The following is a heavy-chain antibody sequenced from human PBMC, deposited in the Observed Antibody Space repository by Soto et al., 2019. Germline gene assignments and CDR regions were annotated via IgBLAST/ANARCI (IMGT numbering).Heavy chain of an antibody. Sequence: SETLSLTCAVSGVSISSSNWWRWVRHPPGKGLEWIWEIYHIGNTNYNPSLKSRVTMAVDKSRNQFSLKLSSVTAADTAVYYCARRWGEGRVDSWGQGALVTVSS. J-gene: IGHJ4*02. CDR2: IYHIGNT. CDR3: ARRWGEGRVDS. D-gene: IGHD3-10*01. CDR1: GVSISSSNW. V-gene: IGHV4-4*02.